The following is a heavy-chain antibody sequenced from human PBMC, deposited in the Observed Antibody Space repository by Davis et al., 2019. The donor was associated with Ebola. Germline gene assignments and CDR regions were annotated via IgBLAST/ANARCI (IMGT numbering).Heavy chain of an antibody. Sequence: GESLKISCAASGFTFSSYAMSWVRQAPGKGLEWVSAISGSGGSTYYADSVKGRFTISRDNSKNTLYLQMNSLRAEDTAVYYCAKTRWNEELRFDPWGQGTLVTVSS. CDR3: AKTRWNEELRFDP. CDR1: GFTFSSYA. J-gene: IGHJ5*02. CDR2: ISGSGGST. V-gene: IGHV3-23*01. D-gene: IGHD1-1*01.